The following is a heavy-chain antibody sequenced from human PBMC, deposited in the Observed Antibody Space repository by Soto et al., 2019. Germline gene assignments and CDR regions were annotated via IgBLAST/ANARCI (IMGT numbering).Heavy chain of an antibody. Sequence: GESLNISCKASGYTFTGYYMHWVRQAPGQGLEWMGWINPNSGGTNYAQKFQGRVTMTRDTSISTAYMELSRLRSDDTAVYYCARGTGDHIRRPFDYWGQGTLVTVSS. V-gene: IGHV1-2*02. CDR3: ARGTGDHIRRPFDY. CDR1: GYTFTGYY. D-gene: IGHD7-27*01. CDR2: INPNSGGT. J-gene: IGHJ4*02.